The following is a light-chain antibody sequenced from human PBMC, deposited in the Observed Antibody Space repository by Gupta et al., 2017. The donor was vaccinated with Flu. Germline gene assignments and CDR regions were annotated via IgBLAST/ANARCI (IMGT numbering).Light chain of an antibody. CDR3: QQSYSDLWT. CDR2: TAT. V-gene: IGKV1-39*01. CDR1: QRISKY. Sequence: DIQMTQSPSSLSASVGDRVTITCRASQRISKYLNWYQKKAGKAPKVLIYTATTLQSGVPSRFSGSGSGTDFTLTISSLQPEDSASYYCQQSYSDLWTFGQGTKVEIK. J-gene: IGKJ1*01.